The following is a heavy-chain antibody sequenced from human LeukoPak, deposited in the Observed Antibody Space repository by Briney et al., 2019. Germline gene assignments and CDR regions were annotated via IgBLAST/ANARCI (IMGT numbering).Heavy chain of an antibody. CDR1: GFTFSTFG. J-gene: IGHJ6*02. V-gene: IGHV3-30*18. Sequence: GWSLRLSCAASGFTFSTFGMHWVRQTPGKGLEWVAVTPYDGSNKYYADSVKGRFTISRDNSKNTLYLQMNSLRAEDTAVYFCAKDKGIYYYGVDVWGQGTTVTVSS. CDR2: TPYDGSNK. CDR3: AKDKGIYYYGVDV. D-gene: IGHD6-13*01.